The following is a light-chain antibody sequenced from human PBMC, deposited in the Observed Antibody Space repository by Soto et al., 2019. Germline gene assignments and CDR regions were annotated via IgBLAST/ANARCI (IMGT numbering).Light chain of an antibody. V-gene: IGLV2-23*01. CDR2: EGS. Sequence: QPASVSGSPGQSITISCTGTSSDVGTYKLVSWYRQHPGKAPKLMIYEGSKRPSGVSNRFSGSTSANTASLTISGLQAEDEADYYCCSYAGSSTYVVFGGGTKVTVL. CDR1: SSDVGTYKL. CDR3: CSYAGSSTYVV. J-gene: IGLJ2*01.